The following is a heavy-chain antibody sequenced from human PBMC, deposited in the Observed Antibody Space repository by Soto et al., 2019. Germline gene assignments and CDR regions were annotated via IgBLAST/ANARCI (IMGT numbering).Heavy chain of an antibody. J-gene: IGHJ4*02. V-gene: IGHV4-34*01. D-gene: IGHD6-19*01. CDR1: GGSFSGYY. CDR2: INHSGST. Sequence: QVQLQQWGAGLLKPSETLSLTCAVYGGSFSGYYWSWIRQPPGKGLEWIGEINHSGSTNYNPSLKSRVTISVDTSKDQFSLKLRSVTAADTAVYYCARGWSGWRVWLDYWGQGTLVTVSS. CDR3: ARGWSGWRVWLDY.